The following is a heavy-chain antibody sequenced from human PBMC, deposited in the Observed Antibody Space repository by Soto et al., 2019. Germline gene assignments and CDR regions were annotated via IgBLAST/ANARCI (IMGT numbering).Heavy chain of an antibody. Sequence: ESGGGVVQPGRSLRLSCVASGFTFRSNGMHWVRQAPGKGLEWVAVIWYDGSKEYYIDSVKGRFTISRDNSNNILYLQMNSLTTEDTAVYHCARFTGADSSGYFDYWGQGTLVTVSS. CDR2: IWYDGSKE. CDR1: GFTFRSNG. D-gene: IGHD3-22*01. J-gene: IGHJ4*02. CDR3: ARFTGADSSGYFDY. V-gene: IGHV3-33*01.